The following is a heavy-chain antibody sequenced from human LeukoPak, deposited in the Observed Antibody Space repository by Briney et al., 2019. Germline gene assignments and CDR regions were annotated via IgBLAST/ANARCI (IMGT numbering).Heavy chain of an antibody. V-gene: IGHV3-7*01. J-gene: IGHJ4*02. Sequence: GGSLRLSCAGSGFTFSAFWMSWVRQAPGPRLEWVANIKHDGSDKYYIDSVKGRLTISRDNAKKSLYLQMDSLRAEDTGVYYRARDDVTGSKDWGQGTLVTVSS. CDR1: GFTFSAFW. CDR2: IKHDGSDK. D-gene: IGHD3-10*01. CDR3: ARDDVTGSKD.